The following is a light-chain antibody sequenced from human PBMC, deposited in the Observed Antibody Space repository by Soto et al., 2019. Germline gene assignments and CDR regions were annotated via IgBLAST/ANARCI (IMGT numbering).Light chain of an antibody. Sequence: DIVMTQSPDSLAVSLGERATINCKSSQSLLAKSYNKNDLAWYQQKPGQPLKLLIHWASTRESGVPDRFSGSGSGGDFTLTISSLQAEDVAVYYCQQYYSLPRTFGGGTKVEIK. CDR2: WAS. CDR3: QQYYSLPRT. V-gene: IGKV4-1*01. CDR1: QSLLAKSYNKND. J-gene: IGKJ4*01.